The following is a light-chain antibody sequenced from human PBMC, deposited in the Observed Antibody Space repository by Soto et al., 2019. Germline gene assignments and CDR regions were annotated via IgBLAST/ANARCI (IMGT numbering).Light chain of an antibody. J-gene: IGKJ1*01. V-gene: IGKV2-28*01. CDR1: QSLLHSNGYNY. Sequence: DIVMTQPQLSLPVTPGEPASISCRSSQSLLHSNGYNYLDWYLQKPGQSPQLLIYLGSNRASGVPDRFSGSGSGTDFTLKISRVEAEDVGVYYCMQALQTPRTFGQGTKVEIK. CDR2: LGS. CDR3: MQALQTPRT.